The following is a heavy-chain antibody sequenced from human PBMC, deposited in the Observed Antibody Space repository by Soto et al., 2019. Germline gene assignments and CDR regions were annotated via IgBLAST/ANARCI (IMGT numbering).Heavy chain of an antibody. CDR1: GGSINRGDFF. J-gene: IGHJ5*02. CDR3: ARVQMEVRGVMRNNWFDP. D-gene: IGHD3-10*01. CDR2: SYNNGGT. Sequence: SETLSLTCTLSGGSINRGDFFWNWIRQYPGKGLEWIGYSYNNGGTFYNPSLDSRLTISVDRSKNLCSLKLTSVTAEDTAVYYCARVQMEVRGVMRNNWFDPWGQGTLVTVSS. V-gene: IGHV4-31*03.